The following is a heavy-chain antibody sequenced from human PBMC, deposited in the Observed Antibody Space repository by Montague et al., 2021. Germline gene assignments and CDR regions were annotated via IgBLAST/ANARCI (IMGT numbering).Heavy chain of an antibody. Sequence: SLRLSCAASGFTLSSYAMGWVRQAPGKGLEWVSAIGASGDNTYYAESVKGRFTISRDISKNTLYLQMNSLGAEDTALYYCVKDHFSGGSYGGSGDMDVWGKGTTVTVSS. CDR3: VKDHFSGGSYGGSGDMDV. CDR1: GFTLSSYA. V-gene: IGHV3-23*01. CDR2: IGASGDNT. J-gene: IGHJ6*03. D-gene: IGHD2-15*01.